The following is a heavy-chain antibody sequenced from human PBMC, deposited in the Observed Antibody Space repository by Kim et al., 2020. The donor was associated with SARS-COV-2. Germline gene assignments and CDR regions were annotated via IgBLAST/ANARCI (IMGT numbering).Heavy chain of an antibody. V-gene: IGHV3-53*04. CDR3: ARAPWNYGDPNHFDY. Sequence: GGSLRLSCAASEFTVSSNYMSWVRQAPGKGLEWVSVIYSGGSTYYADSVKGRFTISRHNSKNTLYLQMNSLRTEDTAVYYCARAPWNYGDPNHFDYWGQGTLVTVS. CDR2: IYSGGST. J-gene: IGHJ4*02. D-gene: IGHD4-17*01. CDR1: EFTVSSNY.